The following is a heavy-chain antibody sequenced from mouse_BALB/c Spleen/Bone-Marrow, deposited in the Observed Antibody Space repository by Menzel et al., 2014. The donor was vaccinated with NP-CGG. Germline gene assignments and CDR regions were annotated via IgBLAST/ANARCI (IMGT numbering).Heavy chain of an antibody. CDR1: GYTFTNYW. CDR3: ARIYYYGRDY. D-gene: IGHD1-1*01. J-gene: IGHJ2*01. Sequence: QVQLQQPGAELAKPGASVKMSCKASGYTFTNYWMHWVKQRPGQGLEWIGYINPSTGYTEYNQKFKDKATLTADKSSSTAYMQLNSLTSEDSAVYYCARIYYYGRDYWGQGTTLTVSS. V-gene: IGHV1-7*01. CDR2: INPSTGYT.